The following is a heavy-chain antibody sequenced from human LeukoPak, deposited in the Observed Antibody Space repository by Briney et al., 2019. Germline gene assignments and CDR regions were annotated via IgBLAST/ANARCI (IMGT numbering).Heavy chain of an antibody. D-gene: IGHD6-19*01. J-gene: IGHJ4*02. CDR3: ARVRGWEEFDY. Sequence: SETLSLTCAVSGYSISSGYYWGWIRQPPGKGLEWIGSIYHSGSTYYNPSLKSRVTISVDTSKNQFSLKLSSVTAADTAAYYCARVRGWEEFDYWGQGTLVTVSS. CDR1: GYSISSGYY. CDR2: IYHSGST. V-gene: IGHV4-38-2*01.